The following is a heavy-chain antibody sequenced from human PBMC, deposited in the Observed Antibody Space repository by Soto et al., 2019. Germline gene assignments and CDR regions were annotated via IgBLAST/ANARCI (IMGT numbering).Heavy chain of an antibody. J-gene: IGHJ6*02. CDR1: GGTFSSYA. D-gene: IGHD6-13*01. CDR2: IIPIFGTA. Sequence: QVQLVQSGAEVKKPGSSVKVSCKASGGTFSSYAISWVRQAPGQGLEWMGGIIPIFGTAIYAQKFQGRVTITADESTSTAYMELSSLRSEDTAVYYCARDYLSPHCPDLAAGEDHYYYYYYGMDVWGQGTTVTVSS. CDR3: ARDYLSPHCPDLAAGEDHYYYYYYGMDV. V-gene: IGHV1-69*01.